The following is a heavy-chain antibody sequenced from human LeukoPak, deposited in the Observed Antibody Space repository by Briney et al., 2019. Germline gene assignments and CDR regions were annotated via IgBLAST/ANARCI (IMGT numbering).Heavy chain of an antibody. D-gene: IGHD6-19*01. Sequence: GGSLRLSCEVSGFTFSSYWMTWVRQAPGKGLEWVSVIYSGGSTYYADSVKGRFTISRDNSKNTLYLQMNSLRAEDTAVYYCARYSSGWRLGAFDIWGQGTMVTVSS. CDR2: IYSGGST. J-gene: IGHJ3*02. CDR1: GFTFSSYW. CDR3: ARYSSGWRLGAFDI. V-gene: IGHV3-53*01.